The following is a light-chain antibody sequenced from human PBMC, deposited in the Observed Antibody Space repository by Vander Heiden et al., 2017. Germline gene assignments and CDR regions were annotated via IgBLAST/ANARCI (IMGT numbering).Light chain of an antibody. V-gene: IGLV2-14*01. CDR1: SSDVGGYNY. CDR3: SSYTSSSTYV. J-gene: IGLJ1*01. CDR2: DVS. Sequence: SVLTQPATVSGSPGQSTTISCTGTSSDVGGYNYVSWYQQHPGKAPKLMFYDVSNRPSGVSNRFSGSKSGNTASLTISGLQAEDEADYYCSSYTSSSTYVFGTGTKVTVL.